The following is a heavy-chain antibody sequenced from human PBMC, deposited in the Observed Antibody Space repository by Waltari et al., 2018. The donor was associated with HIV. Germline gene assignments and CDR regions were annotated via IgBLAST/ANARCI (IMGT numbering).Heavy chain of an antibody. CDR2: LTSAGSIT. J-gene: IGHJ2*01. V-gene: IGHV3-23*01. Sequence: EGRVFESGGGLGQPVGALSLSCLVYRLPVRPQRLTWLRQIPGKGLEWVAGLTSAGSITYHADSVQGRFIISRDNSKHTLFLQMTNLRVEDTAVYYCVKDPTTITRGYFDLWGRGTLVTVSS. CDR1: RLPVRPQR. D-gene: IGHD4-4*01. CDR3: VKDPTTITRGYFDL.